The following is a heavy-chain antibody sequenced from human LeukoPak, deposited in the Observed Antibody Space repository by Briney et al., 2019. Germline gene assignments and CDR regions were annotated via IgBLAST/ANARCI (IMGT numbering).Heavy chain of an antibody. J-gene: IGHJ4*02. D-gene: IGHD6-19*01. CDR3: ARDEAVAGHGPFDY. Sequence: ASVKVSCKASGYTFTGYYMHWVRQAPGQGLEWLGIINPTSGSTSYAQRFHGRVTMTRDTSTSSVYMELSSLRSEDTAVYYCARDEAVAGHGPFDYWGQGTLVTVSS. CDR1: GYTFTGYY. V-gene: IGHV1-46*01. CDR2: INPTSGST.